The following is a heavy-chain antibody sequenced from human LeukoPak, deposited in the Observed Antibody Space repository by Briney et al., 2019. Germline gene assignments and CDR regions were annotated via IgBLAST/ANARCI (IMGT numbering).Heavy chain of an antibody. Sequence: SETLSLTCTVSGASISSGTYYWSWIRQPAGMGLEWIGHIFASGTTDYNPSLKSRVTISVDTSKNQFSLKLSSVTAADTAVYYCARGGYNYGYTSWGQGTLVTVSS. CDR2: IFASGTT. CDR3: ARGGYNYGYTS. J-gene: IGHJ5*02. V-gene: IGHV4-61*09. CDR1: GASISSGTYY. D-gene: IGHD5-18*01.